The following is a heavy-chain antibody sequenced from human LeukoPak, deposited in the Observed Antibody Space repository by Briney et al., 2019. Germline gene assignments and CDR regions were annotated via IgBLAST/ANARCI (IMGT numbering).Heavy chain of an antibody. V-gene: IGHV1-69*04. Sequence: GASVKVSCKASGGTFSSYAISWVRQAPGQGLEWMGRIIPILGIANYAQKFQGRVTITADKSTSTAYMELSSLRSEDTAVYYCARDPNGGGFDPWGQGTLVTVSS. J-gene: IGHJ5*02. CDR2: IIPILGIA. CDR3: ARDPNGGGFDP. CDR1: GGTFSSYA. D-gene: IGHD2-8*01.